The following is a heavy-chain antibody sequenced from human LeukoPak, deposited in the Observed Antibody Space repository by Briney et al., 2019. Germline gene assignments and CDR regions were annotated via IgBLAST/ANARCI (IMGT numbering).Heavy chain of an antibody. CDR1: GYTFTRYY. CDR2: INPNSGGT. J-gene: IGHJ4*02. Sequence: ASVKVSFKASGYTFTRYYMHWVRQAPGQGLEWMGWINPNSGGTNYAQKFQGRVTMTRDTSISTAYMELSRLRSDDTAVYYCARTPYCSGGSCYSFDYWGQGTLVTVSS. D-gene: IGHD2-15*01. CDR3: ARTPYCSGGSCYSFDY. V-gene: IGHV1-2*02.